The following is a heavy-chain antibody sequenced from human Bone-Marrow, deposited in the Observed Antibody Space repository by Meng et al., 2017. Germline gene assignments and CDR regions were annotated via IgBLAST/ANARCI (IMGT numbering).Heavy chain of an antibody. CDR3: AKEITIAGTLGSDY. Sequence: GGSLRLSCAASGFTFDDYAMHWVRQGPGKGLEWVSLISRDGGSSYYADSVKGRFTISRDNSKNSLYLQMNSLRAEDTALYYCAKEITIAGTLGSDYWGQGTLVTVSS. J-gene: IGHJ4*02. D-gene: IGHD1-1*01. CDR2: ISRDGGSS. CDR1: GFTFDDYA. V-gene: IGHV3-43D*03.